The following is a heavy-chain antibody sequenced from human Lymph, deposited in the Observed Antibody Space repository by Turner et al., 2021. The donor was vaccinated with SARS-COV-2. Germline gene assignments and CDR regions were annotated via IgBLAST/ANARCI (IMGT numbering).Heavy chain of an antibody. J-gene: IGHJ6*02. V-gene: IGHV3-30*18. Sequence: QVQLVESGGGVVQPGRSLRPSCAASGFTFSSYGMHWLRQAPGKGLEWVAVISYDGSNKYYADSVKGRFTISRDNSKNTLYLQMNSLRAEDTAVYYCAKVRSIFGVVIGGMDVWGQGTTVTVSS. CDR2: ISYDGSNK. CDR1: GFTFSSYG. CDR3: AKVRSIFGVVIGGMDV. D-gene: IGHD3-3*01.